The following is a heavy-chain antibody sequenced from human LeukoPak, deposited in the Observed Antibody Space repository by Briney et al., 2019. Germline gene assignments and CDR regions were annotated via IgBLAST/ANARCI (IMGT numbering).Heavy chain of an antibody. CDR1: GFTFSSYG. CDR3: AKDLVRGVVGATN. CDR2: ISGSGGST. J-gene: IGHJ4*02. D-gene: IGHD1-26*01. V-gene: IGHV3-23*01. Sequence: GGSLRLSCAASGFTFSSYGMSWVRQAPGKGLEWVSAISGSGGSTYYADSVKGRFTISRDNSKNTLYLQMNSLRAEDTAVYYCAKDLVRGVVGATNWGQGTLVTVSS.